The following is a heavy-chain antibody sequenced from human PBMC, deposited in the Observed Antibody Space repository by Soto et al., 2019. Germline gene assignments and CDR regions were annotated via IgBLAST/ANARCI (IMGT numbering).Heavy chain of an antibody. J-gene: IGHJ3*02. CDR3: ATIYSGYDFGAFDI. CDR1: GYTLTELS. CDR2: FDPEDGET. Sequence: ASVKVSCKVSGYTLTELSMHWVRQAPGKGREWMGGFDPEDGETIYAQKFQGRVTMTEDTSTDTAYMELSSLRSEDTAVYYCATIYSGYDFGAFDIWGQGTMVTVSS. V-gene: IGHV1-24*01. D-gene: IGHD5-12*01.